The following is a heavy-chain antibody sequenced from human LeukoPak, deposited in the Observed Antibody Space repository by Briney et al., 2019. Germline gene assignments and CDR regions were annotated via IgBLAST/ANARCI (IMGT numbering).Heavy chain of an antibody. CDR2: INPSGGST. D-gene: IGHD4-17*01. V-gene: IGHV1-46*01. Sequence: ASVKVSCKASGYTFTSYYMRWVRQAPGQGLEWMGIINPSGGSTSYAQKFQGRVTITRDTSTSTVYMELSSLRSEDTAVYYCARALTTANPTNPRRPNYYFDYWGQGTLVTVSS. CDR3: ARALTTANPTNPRRPNYYFDY. J-gene: IGHJ4*02. CDR1: GYTFTSYY.